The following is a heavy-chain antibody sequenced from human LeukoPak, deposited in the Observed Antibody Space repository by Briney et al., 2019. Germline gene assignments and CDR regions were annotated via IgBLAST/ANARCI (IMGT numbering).Heavy chain of an antibody. CDR2: IYSGGST. J-gene: IGHJ6*02. D-gene: IGHD4-17*01. CDR1: GFTVSSNY. Sequence: GGSLRLSCAASGFTVSSNYMSWVRQAPGKGLEWVSVIYSGGSTYYADSVKGRFTISRDNSKNTLYLQMNSLRAEDTAVYYCAGPVGHDYGDYYGMDVWGQGTTVTVSS. CDR3: AGPVGHDYGDYYGMDV. V-gene: IGHV3-66*04.